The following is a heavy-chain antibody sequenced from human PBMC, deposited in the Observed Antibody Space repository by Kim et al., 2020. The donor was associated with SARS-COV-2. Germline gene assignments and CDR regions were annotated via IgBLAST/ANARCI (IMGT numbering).Heavy chain of an antibody. CDR2: TGTT. Sequence: SETLSLTCTVSGESINIQYWSWIRQPPGKGLEWIGYTGTTEYNPSLKSRVTISLDTSKSQIYLNLTSVTAADTAVYYCARQGGTGWTDYFDFWGQGILVTVSS. V-gene: IGHV4-59*11. CDR3: ARQGGTGWTDYFDF. CDR1: GESINIQY. J-gene: IGHJ4*02. D-gene: IGHD6-19*01.